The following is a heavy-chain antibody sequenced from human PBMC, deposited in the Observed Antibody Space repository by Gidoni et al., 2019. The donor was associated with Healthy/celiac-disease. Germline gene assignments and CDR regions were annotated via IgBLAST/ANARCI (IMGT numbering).Heavy chain of an antibody. CDR2: IYYSGST. J-gene: IGHJ5*02. CDR1: GGSISSGGYY. V-gene: IGHV4-31*03. CDR3: SVVVAAVNWFDP. D-gene: IGHD2-15*01. Sequence: QVQLQESGPGLVQPSQTLSLTCTVSGGSISSGGYYWSWIRQHPGKGLEWIGYIYYSGSTYYNPSLKSRVTISVDTSKNQFSLKLSSVTAADTAVYYCSVVVAAVNWFDPWGQGTLVTVSS.